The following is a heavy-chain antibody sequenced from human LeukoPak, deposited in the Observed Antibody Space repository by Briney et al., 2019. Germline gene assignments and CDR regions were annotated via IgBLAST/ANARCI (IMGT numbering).Heavy chain of an antibody. D-gene: IGHD3-9*01. CDR2: ISYDGRET. CDR1: GFTFSRYA. V-gene: IGHV3-30*04. Sequence: GGSLRLSCAASGFTFSRYAMHWVRQTPGKGLEWVACISYDGRETFYADSVKGRFTISRDNSKNTLYLQLNSLRAEDTAVYYCAKDLTGPYLDYWGQGTLVTVSS. J-gene: IGHJ4*02. CDR3: AKDLTGPYLDY.